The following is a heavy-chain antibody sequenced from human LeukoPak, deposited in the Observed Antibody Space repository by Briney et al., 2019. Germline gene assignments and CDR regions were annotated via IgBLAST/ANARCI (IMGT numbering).Heavy chain of an antibody. D-gene: IGHD3-9*01. Sequence: SETLSLTCTVSGGSISSYYWSWIRQPPGKGLEWIGYIYTSGSTNYNPSLKSRVTISVDTSKNQFYLKLSSVTAADTAVYYCARRNYDILTGYWIFFDYWGQGTLVTVSS. CDR1: GGSISSYY. CDR2: IYTSGST. J-gene: IGHJ4*02. V-gene: IGHV4-4*09. CDR3: ARRNYDILTGYWIFFDY.